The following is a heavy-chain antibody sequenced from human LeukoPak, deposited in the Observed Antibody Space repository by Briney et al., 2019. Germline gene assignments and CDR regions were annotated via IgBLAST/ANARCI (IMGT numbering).Heavy chain of an antibody. CDR3: AKEAARENYDFWSGYSPYYYYMDV. D-gene: IGHD3-3*01. Sequence: GGSLRLSCATSGFTFTDYYMSWIRQAPGKGLEWVSYISSSSSYIYYADSVKGRFTISRDNSKNTLYLQMNSLRAEDTAVYYCAKEAARENYDFWSGYSPYYYYMDVWGKGTTVTVSS. CDR2: ISSSSSYI. J-gene: IGHJ6*03. CDR1: GFTFTDYY. V-gene: IGHV3-11*06.